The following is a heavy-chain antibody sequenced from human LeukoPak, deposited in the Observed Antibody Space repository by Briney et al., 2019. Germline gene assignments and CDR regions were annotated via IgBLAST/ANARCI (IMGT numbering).Heavy chain of an antibody. CDR2: IYSGGST. J-gene: IGHJ4*02. Sequence: GGSLRLSCAASGFTVTSNYMSWLRQAPGKGLEWVSVIYSGGSTYYADSVKGRFTISRDNSKNTLYLHMSSLRAEDTAVYYCARDLGDYWGQGTLVTVSS. CDR1: GFTVTSNY. CDR3: ARDLGDY. D-gene: IGHD1-26*01. V-gene: IGHV3-66*01.